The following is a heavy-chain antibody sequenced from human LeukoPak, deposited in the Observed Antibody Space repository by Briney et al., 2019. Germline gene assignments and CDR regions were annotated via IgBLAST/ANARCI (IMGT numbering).Heavy chain of an antibody. J-gene: IGHJ4*02. CDR2: INTNTGNP. CDR1: GYTFTSYA. CDR3: AREGVAAAGRGIYFDY. Sequence: ASVKVSCKASGYTFTSYAMNWVRQAPGQGLEWMGWINTNTGNPTYAQGFTGRFVFSLDTSVSTAYLQISSLEAEDTAVYYCAREGVAAAGRGIYFDYWGQGTLVTVSS. D-gene: IGHD6-13*01. V-gene: IGHV7-4-1*02.